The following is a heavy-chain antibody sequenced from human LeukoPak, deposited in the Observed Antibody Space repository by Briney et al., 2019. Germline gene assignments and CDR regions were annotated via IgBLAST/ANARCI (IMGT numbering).Heavy chain of an antibody. CDR1: GFTFSSYA. J-gene: IGHJ2*01. V-gene: IGHV3-23*01. CDR2: ISGSIGST. D-gene: IGHD4-23*01. Sequence: GGSLRLSCAASGFTFSSYAMNWVRQAPGKGLEWVSTISGSIGSTYYADSVKGRFTISRDNSKNSLYLQMNSLRVEDTAVYYCARGLDGNSIWYFDLWGRGTLVTVSS. CDR3: ARGLDGNSIWYFDL.